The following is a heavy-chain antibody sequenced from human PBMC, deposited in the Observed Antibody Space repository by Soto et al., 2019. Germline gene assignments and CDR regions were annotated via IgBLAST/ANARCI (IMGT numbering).Heavy chain of an antibody. CDR2: INVDNGDT. J-gene: IGHJ4*02. V-gene: IGHV1-3*01. CDR3: VAIDYGDY. Sequence: QVQLVQSGAEAKKPGASVKVSCKASGYTFTNYAMHWVRQAPGQRPEWMGWINVDNGDTKYVQKFQGRISMTRDTSASTAYMELNSLTSEDTAVYYCVAIDYGDYWAREPWSPSPQ. CDR1: GYTFTNYA.